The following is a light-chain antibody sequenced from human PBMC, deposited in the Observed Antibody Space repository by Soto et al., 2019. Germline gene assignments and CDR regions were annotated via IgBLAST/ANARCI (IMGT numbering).Light chain of an antibody. CDR1: QGIGSY. J-gene: IGKJ4*01. Sequence: MRMTQSQSLFSSSTGDRVNFTCRASQGIGSYLAWFQQKPGQAPKLLIYAASTLQSGVPSRFSGSVFGTDCTITISSLQAEDGARYYCQQLRSYPSTFGGGTKVDIK. CDR2: AAS. CDR3: QQLRSYPST. V-gene: IGKV1-8*01.